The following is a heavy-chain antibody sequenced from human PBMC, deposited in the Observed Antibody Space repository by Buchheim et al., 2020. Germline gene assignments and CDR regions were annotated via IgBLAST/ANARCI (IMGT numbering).Heavy chain of an antibody. Sequence: QVQLVESGGGVVQPGRSLRLSCAASGFTFSSYAMHWVRQAPGKGLEWVAVISYDGSNKYYADSVKGRFTISRDNSKNTLYLQMNSLRAEDTAVYYCASGRSDRNLPEFDCWGQGTL. V-gene: IGHV3-30*04. D-gene: IGHD1-14*01. CDR3: ASGRSDRNLPEFDC. CDR1: GFTFSSYA. CDR2: ISYDGSNK. J-gene: IGHJ4*02.